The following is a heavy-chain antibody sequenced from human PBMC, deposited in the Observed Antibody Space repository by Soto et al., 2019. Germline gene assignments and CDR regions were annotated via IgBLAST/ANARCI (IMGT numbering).Heavy chain of an antibody. D-gene: IGHD2-2*01. CDR3: ARDIGSYAYAEGY. J-gene: IGHJ4*02. CDR2: VYSSGTT. V-gene: IGHV4-4*07. CDR1: GGSINSYW. Sequence: SETLSLTCSVSGGSINSYWWSWIRQPAGKGLEWIGRVYSSGTTDYNPSLNSRATMSVETSKNQFSLKLTSVTAADTAVYYCARDIGSYAYAEGYWGQGIQVTVSS.